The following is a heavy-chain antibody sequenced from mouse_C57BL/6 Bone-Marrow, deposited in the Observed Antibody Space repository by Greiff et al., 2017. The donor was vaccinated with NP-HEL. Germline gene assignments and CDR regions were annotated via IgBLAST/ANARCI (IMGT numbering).Heavy chain of an antibody. D-gene: IGHD2-4*01. J-gene: IGHJ3*01. Sequence: EVKLVESGGGLVQPGGSLKLSCAASGFTFSDYGMAWVRQAPRKGPEWVAFISNLAYSIYYADTVTGRFTISRENAKNTLYLEMSSLRSEDTAMYYCARREDYYDYEDWFAYWGQGTLVTVSA. V-gene: IGHV5-15*01. CDR3: ARREDYYDYEDWFAY. CDR2: ISNLAYSI. CDR1: GFTFSDYG.